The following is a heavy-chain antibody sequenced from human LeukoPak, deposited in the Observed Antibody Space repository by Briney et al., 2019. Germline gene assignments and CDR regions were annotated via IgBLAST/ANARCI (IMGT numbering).Heavy chain of an antibody. J-gene: IGHJ5*02. CDR1: GYTFTSYY. D-gene: IGHD3-3*01. Sequence: ASVKVSCKASGYTFTSYYMHWVRQAPGQGLEWMGIINPSGGSTSYAQKFQGRVTMTRDMSTSTVYMELSSLRSEDTAVYYCARGPYYDFWSGYYISGADWFDPGAREPWSPSPQ. V-gene: IGHV1-46*01. CDR2: INPSGGST. CDR3: ARGPYYDFWSGYYISGADWFDP.